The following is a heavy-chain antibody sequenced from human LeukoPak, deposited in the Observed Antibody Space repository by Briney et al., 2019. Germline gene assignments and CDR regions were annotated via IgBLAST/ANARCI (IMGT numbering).Heavy chain of an antibody. CDR2: INHSGST. J-gene: IGHJ4*02. CDR1: GGSFSGYY. V-gene: IGHV4-34*01. CDR3: LNVFGY. D-gene: IGHD3-16*01. Sequence: SETLSLICAVYGGSFSGYYWSWIRQPPGKGLEWIGEINHSGSTNYNPSLKSRVTISVDTSKNQFSLKLSSVTAADTAVYYCLNVFGYWGQGTLVTVSS.